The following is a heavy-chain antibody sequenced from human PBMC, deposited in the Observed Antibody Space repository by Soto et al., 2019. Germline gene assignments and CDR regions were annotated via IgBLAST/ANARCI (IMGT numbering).Heavy chain of an antibody. CDR1: GYSFAGYW. D-gene: IGHD3-22*01. J-gene: IGHJ4*02. CDR2: IDPSDSQT. V-gene: IGHV5-10-1*01. Sequence: LGESLKISCKGSGYSFAGYWITWVRQKPGKGLEWMGRIDPSDSQTYYSPSFRGHVTISVTKSITTVFLQWSSLRALDTAMYYCARQIYDSDTGPNFQYYFDSWGQGTPVTVSS. CDR3: ARQIYDSDTGPNFQYYFDS.